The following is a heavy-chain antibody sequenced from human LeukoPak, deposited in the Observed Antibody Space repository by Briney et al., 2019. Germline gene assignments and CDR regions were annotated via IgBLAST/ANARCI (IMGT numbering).Heavy chain of an antibody. CDR2: INHSGST. J-gene: IGHJ4*02. V-gene: IGHV4-34*01. CDR3: ARGGFGRPPRGYRYGTGYFDY. CDR1: GGSFSGYY. D-gene: IGHD5-18*01. Sequence: SETLSLTCAVYGGSFSGYYWSWIRQPPGKGLEWIGEINHSGSTNYNPSLKSRVTISVDTSKNQFSLKLSSVTAADTAVYYCARGGFGRPPRGYRYGTGYFDYWGQGTLVTVSS.